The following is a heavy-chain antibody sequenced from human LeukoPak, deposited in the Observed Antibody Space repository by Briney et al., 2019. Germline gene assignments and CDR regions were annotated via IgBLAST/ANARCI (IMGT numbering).Heavy chain of an antibody. D-gene: IGHD4-17*01. CDR2: ISSSSSYI. Sequence: GGSLRLSCAASGFTFSSYSMNWVRQAPGKGLEWVSSISSSSSYIYYADSVKGRFTISRDNAKNSLYLQMNSLRAEDTAVYYCARARGATVTLIDYWGQGTLVTVSS. CDR1: GFTFSSYS. CDR3: ARARGATVTLIDY. V-gene: IGHV3-21*01. J-gene: IGHJ4*02.